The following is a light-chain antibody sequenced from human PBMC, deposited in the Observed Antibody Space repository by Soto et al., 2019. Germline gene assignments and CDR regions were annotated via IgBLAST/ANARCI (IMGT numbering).Light chain of an antibody. CDR2: AAS. J-gene: IGKJ3*01. V-gene: IGKV1-9*01. CDR1: QGISSY. Sequence: DIQLTQSPPFLSASVGDRVTISCRASQGISSYLAWYQQKPGKAPKLLLYAASTLQSGVPSRFSGSGSGTECTLAISSLQPEDFATYYCQQFISLPFTYGPGTKVDIK. CDR3: QQFISLPFT.